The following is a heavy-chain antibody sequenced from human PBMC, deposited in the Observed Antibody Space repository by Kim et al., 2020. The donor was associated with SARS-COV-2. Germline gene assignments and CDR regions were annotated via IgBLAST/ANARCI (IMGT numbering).Heavy chain of an antibody. CDR1: GLTFSSAW. Sequence: GGSLRLSCAASGLTFSSAWMYWVRQAPGRGLECVGRIKTKTAGGTTDFAAPVKGRFSISRDDSENTLFLQMNSLKDEDTAVYYCTTQGAWGQGALVTVSS. D-gene: IGHD3-16*01. CDR3: TTQGA. J-gene: IGHJ5*02. CDR2: IKTKTAGGTT. V-gene: IGHV3-15*01.